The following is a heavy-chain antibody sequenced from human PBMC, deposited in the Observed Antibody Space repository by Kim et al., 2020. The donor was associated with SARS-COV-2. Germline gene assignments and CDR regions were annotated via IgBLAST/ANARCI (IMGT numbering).Heavy chain of an antibody. J-gene: IGHJ4*02. CDR1: GGSISSSSYY. D-gene: IGHD2-21*02. V-gene: IGHV4-39*07. CDR2: IYYSGST. Sequence: SETLSLTCTVSGGSISSSSYYWGWIRQPPGKGLEWIGSIYYSGSTYYNPSLKSRVTISVDTSKNQFSLKLSSVTAADTAVYYCARVQGKVVTPVDYWGQGTLVTVSS. CDR3: ARVQGKVVTPVDY.